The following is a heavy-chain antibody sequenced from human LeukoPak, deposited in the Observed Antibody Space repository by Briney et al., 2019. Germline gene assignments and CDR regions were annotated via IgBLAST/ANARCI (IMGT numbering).Heavy chain of an antibody. CDR2: ISDSGSST. CDR3: AKKTSYHFDY. J-gene: IGHJ4*02. V-gene: IGHV3-23*01. D-gene: IGHD2-2*01. Sequence: GGSLRLSCAASGFTLNKYAMSWVRQAPGKGLEWVSGISDSGSSTYYADSVKGRFTISRDNFKNTLFLQMSSLRAEDTAIYYCAKKTSYHFDYWGQGTLVTVSS. CDR1: GFTLNKYA.